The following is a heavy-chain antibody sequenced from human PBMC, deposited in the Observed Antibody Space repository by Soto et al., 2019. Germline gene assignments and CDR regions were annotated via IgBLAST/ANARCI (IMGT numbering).Heavy chain of an antibody. CDR3: ARGSIEYSNSYNWFDP. D-gene: IGHD4-4*01. V-gene: IGHV4-34*01. Sequence: SETLSLTCAVYGGSFSGYYWSWIRQPPGKGLEWIGEINHSGSTNYNPSLKSRVTISVDTSKNQFSLKLSSVTAADTAVYYCARGSIEYSNSYNWFDPWGQGTLVTVSS. CDR2: INHSGST. J-gene: IGHJ5*02. CDR1: GGSFSGYY.